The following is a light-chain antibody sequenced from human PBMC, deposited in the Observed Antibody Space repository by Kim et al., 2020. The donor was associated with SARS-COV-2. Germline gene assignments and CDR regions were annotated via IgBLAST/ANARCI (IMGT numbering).Light chain of an antibody. CDR2: DAF. Sequence: DIQMTQSPSSLSASVGDRVTITCRASQMISNYLSWYQQKRPGTSPKLLIYDAFSLHTGVPPRFSGSLSGTNFTLTITSLQPEDFATYYCQQSFIKPISFGQGTRLDIK. CDR3: QQSFIKPIS. V-gene: IGKV1-39*01. CDR1: QMISNY. J-gene: IGKJ5*01.